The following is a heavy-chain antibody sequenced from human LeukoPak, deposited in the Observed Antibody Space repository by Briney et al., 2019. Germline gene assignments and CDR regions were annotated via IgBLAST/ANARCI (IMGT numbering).Heavy chain of an antibody. CDR3: ARDHLAAAAPGYYMDV. Sequence: SETLSLTCTVSGGSISSHFWSWIRHPPGEGLEGIGYIYYGVSTNYNPSLKSRVTIPVQTSKNQFSLKLSSVTAADTAVYYCARDHLAAAAPGYYMDVWGKGATVTVSS. V-gene: IGHV4-59*11. D-gene: IGHD6-13*01. CDR1: GGSISSHF. J-gene: IGHJ6*03. CDR2: IYYGVST.